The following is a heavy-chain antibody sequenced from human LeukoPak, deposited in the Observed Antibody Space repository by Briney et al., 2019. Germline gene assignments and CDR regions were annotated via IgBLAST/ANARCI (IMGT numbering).Heavy chain of an antibody. CDR1: GYFISSGYY. CDR3: ARTSSSGLVGGYYFDY. J-gene: IGHJ4*02. Sequence: SETLSLTCTVSGYFISSGYYWGWIRQPPGKGLQWIGSIHHSGSTYYNPSLKSRVTISVDTSKNQFSLKLSSVTATDTAVYYCARTSSSGLVGGYYFDYWGQGTLVTVSS. D-gene: IGHD6-19*01. V-gene: IGHV4-38-2*02. CDR2: IHHSGST.